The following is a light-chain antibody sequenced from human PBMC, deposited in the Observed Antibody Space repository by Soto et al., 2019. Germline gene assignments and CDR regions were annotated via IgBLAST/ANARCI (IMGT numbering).Light chain of an antibody. V-gene: IGLV2-23*02. CDR1: SSDVGSYNL. Sequence: QSPLTQPASVSGSPGQSITISCTGTSSDVGSYNLVSWYQQHPGKAPKLMIYEVSKRPSGVSNRFSGSKSGNTASLTISGLQAEDEADYYCCSYAGSSTWVFGGGTQLTVL. CDR3: CSYAGSSTWV. CDR2: EVS. J-gene: IGLJ3*02.